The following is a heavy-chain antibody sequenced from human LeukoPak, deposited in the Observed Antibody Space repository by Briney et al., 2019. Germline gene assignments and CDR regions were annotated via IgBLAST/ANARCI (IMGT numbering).Heavy chain of an antibody. V-gene: IGHV3-30*02. D-gene: IGHD2-15*01. J-gene: IGHJ4*02. CDR3: AKDLDGHGIDD. CDR2: IWYGGSNK. CDR1: GFTFSSYG. Sequence: GGSLRLSCAASGFTFSSYGMHWVRQAPGKGLAWVAVIWYGGSNKYYADSVKRRFTSARDNYKNTLYLQMNSLRAEDTAVYYCAKDLDGHGIDDWGQGTLVTVSS.